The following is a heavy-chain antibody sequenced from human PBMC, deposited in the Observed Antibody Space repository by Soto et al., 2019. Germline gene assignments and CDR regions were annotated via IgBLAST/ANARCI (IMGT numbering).Heavy chain of an antibody. CDR3: ARDRDYSHTDADIDY. CDR2: ISGYNGYT. V-gene: IGHV1-18*01. CDR1: GYNFNTYG. Sequence: QVQLVQSGAEVRRPGTSMRISCTTSGYNFNTYGIIWVRQAPGQGLEWMGWISGYNGYTKYAQNFEDRVTLSTDPSTSTAFLELRNLRSGDTALYFCARDRDYSHTDADIDYWGQGTLVTVSS. D-gene: IGHD3-16*01. J-gene: IGHJ4*02.